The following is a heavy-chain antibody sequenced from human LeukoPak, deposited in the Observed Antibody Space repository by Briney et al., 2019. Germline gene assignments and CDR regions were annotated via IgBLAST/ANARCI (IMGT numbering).Heavy chain of an antibody. CDR1: GGSISSGGYY. Sequence: TLSLTCTVSGGSISSGGYYWSWIRQHPGKGLEWICYIYYSGSTYYNPSLKSRVTISVDTSKNQFSLKLSSVTAADTAVYYCARSRVVVQAEDYYYGMDVWGQGTTVTVSS. CDR3: ARSRVVVQAEDYYYGMDV. J-gene: IGHJ6*02. D-gene: IGHD2-2*01. CDR2: IYYSGST. V-gene: IGHV4-31*03.